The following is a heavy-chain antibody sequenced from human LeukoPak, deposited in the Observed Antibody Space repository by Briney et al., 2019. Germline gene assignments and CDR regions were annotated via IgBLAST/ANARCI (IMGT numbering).Heavy chain of an antibody. CDR1: GFTFSSYA. CDR3: AKGFYYDSSGNFDY. Sequence: GGSLRLSCAASGFTFSSYAMSWVRQAPGKGLEWVSAISGSGGSTYYADSVKGRFTISRDNSKNTLYLQMSSLRAEDTAVYYCAKGFYYDSSGNFDYWGQGTLVTVSS. V-gene: IGHV3-23*01. D-gene: IGHD3-22*01. J-gene: IGHJ4*02. CDR2: ISGSGGST.